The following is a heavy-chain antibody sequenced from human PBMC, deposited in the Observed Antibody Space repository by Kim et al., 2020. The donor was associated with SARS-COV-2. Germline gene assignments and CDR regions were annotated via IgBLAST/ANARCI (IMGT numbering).Heavy chain of an antibody. V-gene: IGHV3-7*03. D-gene: IGHD3-3*01. J-gene: IGHJ6*01. CDR2: IKQDGSEK. Sequence: GGSLRLSCAASGLTFSSYWMSWVRQAPGKGLEWVANIKQDGSEKYYVDSVKGRFTISRDNAKNSLYLQMNSLRAEDTAVYYCARTEYYDFWSGYRYYYG. CDR1: GLTFSSYW. CDR3: ARTEYYDFWSGYRYYYG.